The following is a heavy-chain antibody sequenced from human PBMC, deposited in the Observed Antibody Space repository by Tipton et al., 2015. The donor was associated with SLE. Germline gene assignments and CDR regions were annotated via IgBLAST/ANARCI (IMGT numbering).Heavy chain of an antibody. CDR2: IYHSGST. CDR1: GYSISSGYY. J-gene: IGHJ3*02. D-gene: IGHD3-10*01. Sequence: TLSLTCAVSGYSISSGYYWGWIRQPPGKGLEWIGSIYHSGSTYYNPSLKSRVTISVDTSKNQFSLKLSSVTAADTAVYYCARVYYPQGAFDIWGQGTMVTVSS. V-gene: IGHV4-38-2*01. CDR3: ARVYYPQGAFDI.